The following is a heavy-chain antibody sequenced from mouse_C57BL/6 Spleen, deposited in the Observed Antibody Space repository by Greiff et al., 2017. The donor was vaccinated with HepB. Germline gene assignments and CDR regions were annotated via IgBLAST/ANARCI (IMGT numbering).Heavy chain of an antibody. CDR1: GYTFTSYW. V-gene: IGHV1-50*01. Sequence: QVQLKQPGAELVKPGASVKLSCKASGYTFTSYWMQWVKQRPGQGLEWIGEIDPSDSYTNYNQKFKGKATLTVDTSSSTAYMQLSSLTSEDSAVYYCARPSYYGSSYGYAMDYWGQGTSVTVSS. J-gene: IGHJ4*01. CDR3: ARPSYYGSSYGYAMDY. CDR2: IDPSDSYT. D-gene: IGHD1-1*01.